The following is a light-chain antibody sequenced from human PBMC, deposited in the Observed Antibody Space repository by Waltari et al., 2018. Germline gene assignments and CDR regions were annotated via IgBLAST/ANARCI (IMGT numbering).Light chain of an antibody. Sequence: DIQMAQSPSPLSASVGDIVPITCLASQSILTSVAWYQQKPGKAPRLLMYKASSLQRGVPSRFSGRGSGTEFTLTISSLEPDDFAAYYGQQYNTYSPGPTFGGGTKVEIK. J-gene: IGKJ4*01. CDR1: QSILTS. CDR3: QQYNTYSPGPT. V-gene: IGKV1-5*03. CDR2: KAS.